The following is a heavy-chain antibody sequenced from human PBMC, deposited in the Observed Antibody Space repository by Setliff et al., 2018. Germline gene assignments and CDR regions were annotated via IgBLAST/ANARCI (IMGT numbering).Heavy chain of an antibody. CDR1: GGSISSGNYY. D-gene: IGHD1-26*01. V-gene: IGHV4-31*02. CDR2: IYHSGST. J-gene: IGHJ6*03. CDR3: AREVREGYYYMDV. Sequence: SETLSLTCTVTGGSISSGNYYWSWIRQYPGKDLEWIGYIYHSGSTYYNPSLKSRVIIPVDTSKNQFSLKLSSVTAADTAVYFCAREVREGYYYMDVWGTGATVTVSS.